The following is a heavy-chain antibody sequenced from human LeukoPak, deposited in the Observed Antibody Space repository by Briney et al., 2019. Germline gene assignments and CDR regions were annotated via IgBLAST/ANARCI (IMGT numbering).Heavy chain of an antibody. J-gene: IGHJ4*02. D-gene: IGHD1-26*01. CDR1: GDSVSSNSAA. V-gene: IGHV6-1*01. CDR3: ARAELMGSTRVFDY. Sequence: SQTLSLTCAISGDSVSSNSAAWNWIRQSPSRGLEWLGRTYYRSKWNDDYAISVKRRISINPDTSKKQFSLQLNSVTPEDTAVYYCARAELMGSTRVFDYWGQGTLVTVSS. CDR2: TYYRSKWND.